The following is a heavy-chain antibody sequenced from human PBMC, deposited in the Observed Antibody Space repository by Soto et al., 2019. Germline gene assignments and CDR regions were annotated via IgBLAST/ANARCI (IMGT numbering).Heavy chain of an antibody. J-gene: IGHJ6*02. CDR2: INPNSGGT. V-gene: IGHV1-2*04. D-gene: IGHD3-10*01. Sequence: QVQLVQSGAEVKKPGASVKVSCKASGYTFTGYYMHWVRQAPGQGLEWMGWINPNSGGTNYAQKFQGWVTMTRDTASSTADMELSRLRADDTAVYYCARAGLIKRRGTYGMDVWGQGTTVTVSS. CDR3: ARAGLIKRRGTYGMDV. CDR1: GYTFTGYY.